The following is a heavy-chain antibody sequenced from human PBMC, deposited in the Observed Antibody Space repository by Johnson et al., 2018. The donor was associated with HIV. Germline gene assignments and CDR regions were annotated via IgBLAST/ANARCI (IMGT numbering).Heavy chain of an antibody. D-gene: IGHD3-10*01. CDR2: IKSKTDGGTT. CDR1: GFTFSNAW. Sequence: VQLVESGGGLVKPGGSLRLSCAASGFTFSNAWMSWVRQAPGKGLEWVGRIKSKTDGGTTDYAAPVKGRFTISRDDSKNTLYLQMNSLKTEDTAVYYCTTDWEYYYGSGKLDAFDMWGQGTMVTVSS. J-gene: IGHJ3*02. V-gene: IGHV3-15*01. CDR3: TTDWEYYYGSGKLDAFDM.